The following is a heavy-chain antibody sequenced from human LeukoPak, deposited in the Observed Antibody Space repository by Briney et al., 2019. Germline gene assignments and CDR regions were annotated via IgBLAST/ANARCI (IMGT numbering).Heavy chain of an antibody. CDR3: ARVVVVPANYYYYMNV. Sequence: ASVKVSCKASGYTFTSYGISWVRQAPGQGLEWMGWISAYNGNTNYAQKLQGRVTMTTDTSTSTAYMELRSLRSDDTAVYYCARVVVVPANYYYYMNVWGKGTTVTVSS. V-gene: IGHV1-18*01. CDR1: GYTFTSYG. J-gene: IGHJ6*03. D-gene: IGHD2-2*01. CDR2: ISAYNGNT.